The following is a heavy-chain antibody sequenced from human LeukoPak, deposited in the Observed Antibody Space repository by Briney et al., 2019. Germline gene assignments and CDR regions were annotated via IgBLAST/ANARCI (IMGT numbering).Heavy chain of an antibody. D-gene: IGHD2-2*01. CDR1: GFTFSSYG. CDR3: AKDIVVVPAAMPLPLDY. J-gene: IGHJ4*02. CDR2: ISYDGSNK. V-gene: IGHV3-30*18. Sequence: PGRSLRLSCAASGFTFSSYGMHWVRQAPGKGLEWVAVISYDGSNKYYADSVKGRFTISRDNFKNTLYLQMNSLRAEDTAVYYCAKDIVVVPAAMPLPLDYWGQGTLVTVSS.